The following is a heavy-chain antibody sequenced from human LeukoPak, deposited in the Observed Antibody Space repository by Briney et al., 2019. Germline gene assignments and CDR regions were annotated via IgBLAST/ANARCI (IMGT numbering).Heavy chain of an antibody. CDR1: GYTFTSYG. CDR2: ISAYNGNT. D-gene: IGHD3-10*01. V-gene: IGHV1-18*01. Sequence: PGASVKVSCKASGYTFTSYGISWVRQAPGQGLEWMGWISAYNGNTKYSQKFQGRVTITTDESTSTAYMELSSLRSEDTAVYYCAREVRGRGAFDIWGQGTMVTVSS. J-gene: IGHJ3*02. CDR3: AREVRGRGAFDI.